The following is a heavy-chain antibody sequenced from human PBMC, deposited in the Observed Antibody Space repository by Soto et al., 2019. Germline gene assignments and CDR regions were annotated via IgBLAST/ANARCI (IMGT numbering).Heavy chain of an antibody. J-gene: IGHJ6*03. CDR3: ARGPPITMVRGRDYYYYYMDV. Sequence: ASVKVSCKASGYTFTGYYMHWVRQAPGQGLEWMGWINPNSGGTNYAQKFQGWVTMTRDTSISTAYMELSRLRSDDTAVYYCARGPPITMVRGRDYYYYYMDVWGKGTTVTVSS. CDR2: INPNSGGT. CDR1: GYTFTGYY. V-gene: IGHV1-2*04. D-gene: IGHD3-10*01.